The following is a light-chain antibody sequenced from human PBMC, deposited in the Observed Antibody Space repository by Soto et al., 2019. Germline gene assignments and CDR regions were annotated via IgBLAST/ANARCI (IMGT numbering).Light chain of an antibody. CDR3: QQYHKWPPIT. CDR2: DVS. CDR1: QNISSY. J-gene: IGKJ5*01. V-gene: IGKV3-11*01. Sequence: IVLTQSPATLSLSPGKRATLSCRASQNISSYLIWYQQKPGQAPRLLIYDVSNRATGIPARFRGGGSGTEFTLTISSLQSEDSAVYYCQQYHKWPPITFGQGTRLQI.